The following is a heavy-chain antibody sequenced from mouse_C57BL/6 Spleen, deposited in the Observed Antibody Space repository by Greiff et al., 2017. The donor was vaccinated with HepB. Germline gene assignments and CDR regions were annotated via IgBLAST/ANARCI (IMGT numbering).Heavy chain of an antibody. CDR2: IYPGDGDT. J-gene: IGHJ2*01. Sequence: VQLQQSGPELVKPGASVKISCKASGYAFSSSWMNWVKQRPGKGLEWIGRIYPGDGDTNYNGKFKGKATLTADKSSSTAYMQLSSLTSEDSAVYFCARSHFILLSYYFDYWGQGTTLTVSS. D-gene: IGHD2-10*01. CDR1: GYAFSSSW. V-gene: IGHV1-82*01. CDR3: ARSHFILLSYYFDY.